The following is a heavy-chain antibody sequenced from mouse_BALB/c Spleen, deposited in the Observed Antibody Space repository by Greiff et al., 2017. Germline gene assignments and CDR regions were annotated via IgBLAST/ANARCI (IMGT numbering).Heavy chain of an antibody. Sequence: DVKLQESGGGLVQPGGSLRLSCATSGFTFTDYYMSWVRQPPGKALEWLGFIRNKANGYTTEYSASVKGRFTISRDNSQSILYLQMNTLRAEDSATYYCASEDYGSRGFAYWGQGTLVTVSA. CDR3: ASEDYGSRGFAY. CDR1: GFTFTDYY. D-gene: IGHD1-1*01. V-gene: IGHV7-3*02. J-gene: IGHJ3*01. CDR2: IRNKANGYTT.